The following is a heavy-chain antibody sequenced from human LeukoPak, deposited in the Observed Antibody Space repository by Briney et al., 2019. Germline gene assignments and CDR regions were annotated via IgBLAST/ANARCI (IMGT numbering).Heavy chain of an antibody. V-gene: IGHV3-9*01. D-gene: IGHD6-19*01. CDR3: AKGLYSSGWNDDFDI. CDR1: GFTFDDYA. Sequence: GGSLRLSCAASGFTFDDYAMHWVRQAPGRGLEWVSGISWSSGSIGYADSVKGRFTISRDNAKNSLYLQMNSLRAEDTALYYWAKGLYSSGWNDDFDIWGQGTMVTVSS. CDR2: ISWSSGSI. J-gene: IGHJ3*02.